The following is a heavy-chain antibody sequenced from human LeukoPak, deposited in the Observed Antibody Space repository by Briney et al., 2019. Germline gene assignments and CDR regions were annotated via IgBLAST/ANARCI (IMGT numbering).Heavy chain of an antibody. J-gene: IGHJ4*02. V-gene: IGHV3-74*01. D-gene: IGHD3-10*01. Sequence: PGGSLRLSCAASGFTFSYYWMHWVRQAPGKGLVWVSRINSDGSSTNYADSVKGRFTISRDNAKNTLYLQMNSLRAEDTAVYYCARALDGSGSRSFDYWGQGTLVTVSS. CDR3: ARALDGSGSRSFDY. CDR1: GFTFSYYW. CDR2: INSDGSST.